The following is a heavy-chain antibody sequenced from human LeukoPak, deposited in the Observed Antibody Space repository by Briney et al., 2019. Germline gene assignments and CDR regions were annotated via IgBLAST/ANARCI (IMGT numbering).Heavy chain of an antibody. CDR2: IYDSGST. V-gene: IGHV4-59*01. CDR1: GGSISSYY. Sequence: PSETLSLTCTVSGGSISSYYWSWIRQPPGKGLEWIGYIYDSGSTNYNPSLKSRVTISVDTSKKQFSLKLSSVTAADTAVYYCARVRGPIRYYFDYWGQGTLVTVSS. J-gene: IGHJ4*02. CDR3: ARVRGPIRYYFDY. D-gene: IGHD3-3*01.